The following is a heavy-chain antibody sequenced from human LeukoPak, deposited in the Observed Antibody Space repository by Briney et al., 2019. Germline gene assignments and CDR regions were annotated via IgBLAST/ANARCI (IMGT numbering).Heavy chain of an antibody. J-gene: IGHJ4*02. CDR3: ASHYGTYFRY. CDR1: GYTLTQLS. V-gene: IGHV1-24*01. D-gene: IGHD3-16*01. Sequence: ASVKVTCKVSGYTLTQLSMHWVRQGPGKGLEWMGGFDPEDTETIYAQNFQGRVTMTEDTSTDTAYMELSSLTSDDTAVYYCASHYGTYFRYWGRRILVTVSS. CDR2: FDPEDTET.